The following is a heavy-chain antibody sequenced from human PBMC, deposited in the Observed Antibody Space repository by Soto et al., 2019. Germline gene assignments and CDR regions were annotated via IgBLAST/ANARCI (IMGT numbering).Heavy chain of an antibody. CDR3: ARGRRPIAVAAYDY. D-gene: IGHD6-19*01. V-gene: IGHV4-34*01. J-gene: IGHJ4*02. CDR2: INHSGST. CDR1: GGSFSGYY. Sequence: QVQLQQWGAGLLKPSETLSLTCAVYGGSFSGYYWSWIRQPPGKGLEWIGEINHSGSTNYNPSLKSRVTISVNTSKNQFSLKLSSVTAADTAVYYCARGRRPIAVAAYDYWGQGTLVTVSS.